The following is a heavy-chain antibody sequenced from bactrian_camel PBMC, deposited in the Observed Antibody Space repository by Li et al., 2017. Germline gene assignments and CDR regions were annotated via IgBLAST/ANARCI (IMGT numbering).Heavy chain of an antibody. CDR3: ASTLPWAWGADGRRCATLPRSEYAY. CDR1: GNTYSRHC. Sequence: QVQLVESGGGSVQAGGSLRLSCVVSGNTYSRHCMAWFRQAPGKEREAVATIWTRDSRTTYADSVKGRFTISQNNAKNTLYLQMNSLKPEDTAIYYCASTLPWAWGADGRRCATLPRSEYAYWGQGTQVTVS. V-gene: IGHV3S53*01. J-gene: IGHJ4*01. CDR2: IWTRDSRT. D-gene: IGHD1*01.